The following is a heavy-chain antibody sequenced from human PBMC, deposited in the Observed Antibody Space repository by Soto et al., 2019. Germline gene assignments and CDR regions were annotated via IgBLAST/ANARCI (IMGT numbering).Heavy chain of an antibody. CDR3: ARTHFYNNNWYFSY. Sequence: TSETLSLTCTVAGGYLDDYYWSWIRQPPGKGQEWIGSIYYSGNTYYNPFFRSRVTLSVDTSRNQFSLRLSSPTAADTALYYCARTHFYNNNWYFSYWGQGALVTVSS. J-gene: IGHJ4*02. D-gene: IGHD6-13*01. CDR2: IYYSGNT. V-gene: IGHV4-59*08. CDR1: GGYLDDYY.